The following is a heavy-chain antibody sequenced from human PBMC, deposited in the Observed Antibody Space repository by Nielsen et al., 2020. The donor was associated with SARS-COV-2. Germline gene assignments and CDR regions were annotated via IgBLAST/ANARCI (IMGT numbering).Heavy chain of an antibody. Sequence: GESLKISCAASGFTFSTYAMSWVRQAPGRGLEWVSVISGSGDSTYADSVKGRFITYYADSVKGRFTISRDNSKNTLYLQMNSLRAEDTALYYCAKHDYGESTWFDSWGQGTLVTVSS. V-gene: IGHV3-23*01. J-gene: IGHJ5*01. CDR2: ISGSGDSTYADSVKGRFIT. CDR1: GFTFSTYA. D-gene: IGHD4-17*01. CDR3: AKHDYGESTWFDS.